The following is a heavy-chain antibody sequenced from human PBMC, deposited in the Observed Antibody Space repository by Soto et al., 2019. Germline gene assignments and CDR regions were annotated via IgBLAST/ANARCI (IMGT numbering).Heavy chain of an antibody. D-gene: IGHD3-10*01. Sequence: EVQLLDSGGGLVQPGGSLRLSCAASGFTFSGYALTWVRQAPGKGLEWVSAISGGGDATFYADSVKGRFTISRDNSKHTLYLQRNTLRAEDTAVYYCARKVSGSTGRPDLWYFDLWGRGTLVTVSS. CDR1: GFTFSGYA. CDR3: ARKVSGSTGRPDLWYFDL. CDR2: ISGGGDAT. V-gene: IGHV3-23*01. J-gene: IGHJ2*01.